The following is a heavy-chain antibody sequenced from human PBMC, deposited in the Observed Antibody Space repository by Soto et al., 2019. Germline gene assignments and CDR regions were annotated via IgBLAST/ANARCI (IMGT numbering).Heavy chain of an antibody. V-gene: IGHV6-1*01. Sequence: PSQTLSLTFAISGDSVSSNSAAWIWIRQSPSRGLEWLGRTYYRSKWYNDYAVSVKSRITINPDTSKNQFSLQLNSVTPEDTAVYYCAKERAAAPFDPWGQGTLVTVSP. D-gene: IGHD6-25*01. CDR2: TYYRSKWYN. CDR3: AKERAAAPFDP. J-gene: IGHJ5*02. CDR1: GDSVSSNSAA.